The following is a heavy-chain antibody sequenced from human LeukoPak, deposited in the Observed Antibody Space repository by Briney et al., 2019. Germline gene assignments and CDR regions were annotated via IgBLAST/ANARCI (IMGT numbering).Heavy chain of an antibody. V-gene: IGHV1-2*02. D-gene: IGHD3-10*01. CDR2: INPNSGGT. CDR3: GRELLFGESRSPQMWFGP. CDR1: GYTFTSYG. Sequence: ASVKVSCKASGYTFTSYGITWVRQAPGQGLEWMGWINPNSGGTNYAQKFQGRVTMTRDTSISTAYMELSRLRSDDTAVYYCGRELLFGESRSPQMWFGPWGRGTLVSVSS. J-gene: IGHJ5*02.